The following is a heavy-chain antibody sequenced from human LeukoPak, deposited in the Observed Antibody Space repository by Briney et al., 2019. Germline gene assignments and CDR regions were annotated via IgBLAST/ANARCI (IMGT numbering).Heavy chain of an antibody. CDR1: GFTFSKAW. J-gene: IGHJ4*02. Sequence: GGSLTLSCEASGFTFSKAWMSWVRQAPGKGLEWVANIKQDGSEKYYVDSVKGRFTISRDNAKNSLYLQMNSLRAEDTAVYYCAREIPPGRYSYGTTNFDYWGQGTLVTVSS. CDR2: IKQDGSEK. CDR3: AREIPPGRYSYGTTNFDY. D-gene: IGHD5-18*01. V-gene: IGHV3-7*01.